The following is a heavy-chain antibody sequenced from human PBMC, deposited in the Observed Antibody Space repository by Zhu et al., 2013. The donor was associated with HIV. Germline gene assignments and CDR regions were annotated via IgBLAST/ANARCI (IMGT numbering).Heavy chain of an antibody. CDR1: GGSFSGYY. Sequence: VQLQQWGAGLLKPSETLSLTCAVYGGSFSGYYWSWIRQPPGKGLEWIGEINHSGSTNYNPSLKSRVTISVDTSKNQFSLKLSSVTAADTAVYYCARADGIAAAVILRPGRPRNWFDPWGQGTLVTVSS. V-gene: IGHV4-34*01. J-gene: IGHJ5*02. CDR2: INHSGST. CDR3: ARADGIAAAVILRPGRPRNWFDP. D-gene: IGHD6-13*01.